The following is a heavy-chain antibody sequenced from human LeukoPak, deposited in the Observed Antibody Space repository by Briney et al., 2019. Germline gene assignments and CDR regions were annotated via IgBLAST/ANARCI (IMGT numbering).Heavy chain of an antibody. CDR3: ARHPLTPALGPVDF. D-gene: IGHD3-16*01. Sequence: GESLKISCKGSGYSFTSNWIGWVRQMPGKGLEWMGIIYPGDSDTKYSPSFQGQVTISADKSISTAYLQWSSLKASDTAIYYYARHPLTPALGPVDFWGQGTLVTVSS. V-gene: IGHV5-51*01. CDR2: IYPGDSDT. J-gene: IGHJ4*02. CDR1: GYSFTSNW.